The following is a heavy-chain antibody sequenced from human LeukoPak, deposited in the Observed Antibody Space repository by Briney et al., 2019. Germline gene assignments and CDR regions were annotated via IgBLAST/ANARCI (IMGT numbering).Heavy chain of an antibody. V-gene: IGHV3-30*18. CDR2: ISYDGSNK. D-gene: IGHD3-10*01. CDR1: GFTFSSYG. J-gene: IGHJ5*02. CDR3: AKVPVLLWFGELNPNNWFDP. Sequence: SGGSLRLSCAASGFTFSSYGMHWVRQAPGKGLEWVAAISYDGSNKYYADSVKGRFTISRDNSKNTLYLQMNSLRAEDTAVYYCAKVPVLLWFGELNPNNWFDPWGQGTLVTVPS.